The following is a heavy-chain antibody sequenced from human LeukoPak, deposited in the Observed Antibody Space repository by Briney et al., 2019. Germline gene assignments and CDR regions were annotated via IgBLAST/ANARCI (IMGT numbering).Heavy chain of an antibody. CDR1: GGSISSGSYY. V-gene: IGHV4-61*02. D-gene: IGHD2-2*01. CDR2: IYTSGST. CDR3: ARDPDCSSTSCYGDAFDI. Sequence: SETLSLTCTVSGGSISSGSYYWSWIRQPAGKGLEWIGRIYTSGSTNYNPSLKSRVTISVDTSKNQFSPKLSSVTAADTAVYYCARDPDCSSTSCYGDAFDIWGQGTMATVSS. J-gene: IGHJ3*02.